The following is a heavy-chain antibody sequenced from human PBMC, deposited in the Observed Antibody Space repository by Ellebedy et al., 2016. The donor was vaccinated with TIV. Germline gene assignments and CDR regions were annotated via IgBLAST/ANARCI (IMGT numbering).Heavy chain of an antibody. V-gene: IGHV4-39*07. D-gene: IGHD3-16*01. J-gene: IGHJ3*02. CDR3: ARDPPGDDAFDI. CDR2: IYFSGNA. Sequence: SETLSLTCTVSGGSISSRSYYWGWIRQPPGKGLEWIGTIYFSGNAWYNPSLKSRVTMSVDTSKNQFSLRLTPVTAADTAVYFCARDPPGDDAFDIWGQGTMVTASS. CDR1: GGSISSRSYY.